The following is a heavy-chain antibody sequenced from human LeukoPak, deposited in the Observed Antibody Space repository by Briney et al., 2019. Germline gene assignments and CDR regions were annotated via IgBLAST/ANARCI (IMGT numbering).Heavy chain of an antibody. Sequence: AGGSLRLSCAVSGFTFDDYGMSWVRQAPGKGLEWVSTINWSGGSTAYADSVKGRFTISRDNAKISLYLQMNRLKAEDTALYYCAREGWVAAAGTFDYWGQGTLVTVSS. J-gene: IGHJ4*02. CDR3: AREGWVAAAGTFDY. CDR2: INWSGGST. D-gene: IGHD6-13*01. V-gene: IGHV3-20*04. CDR1: GFTFDDYG.